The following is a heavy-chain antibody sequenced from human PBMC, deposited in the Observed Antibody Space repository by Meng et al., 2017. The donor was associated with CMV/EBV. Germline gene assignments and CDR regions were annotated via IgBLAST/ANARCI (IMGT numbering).Heavy chain of an antibody. CDR1: GYSISSGYY. CDR3: ARLATIAVAGTSYYYYYGMDV. D-gene: IGHD6-19*01. CDR2: IYYSGST. Sequence: SETLSLTCSVSGYSISSGYYWGWIRQPPGKGLEWIGSIYYSGSTYYNPSLKSRVTISVDTSKNQFSLKLSSVTAADTAVYYCARLATIAVAGTSYYYYYGMDVWGQGTTVTVSS. V-gene: IGHV4-38-2*02. J-gene: IGHJ6*02.